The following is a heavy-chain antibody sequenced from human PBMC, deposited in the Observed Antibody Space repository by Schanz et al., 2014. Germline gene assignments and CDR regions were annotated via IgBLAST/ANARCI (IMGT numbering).Heavy chain of an antibody. CDR3: ARDFHGYGPHLDY. CDR1: GFNFSDYA. Sequence: VQLLESGGGLVQPGGSLRLSCAASGFNFSDYAMCWVRQAPGKGLEWVAILWHDGSKKYYADSVKGRFTVSRDNSKNTLYLQLNSLRAEDTAVYYCARDFHGYGPHLDYWGQGSLVTVSS. J-gene: IGHJ4*02. V-gene: IGHV3-33*08. D-gene: IGHD5-12*01. CDR2: LWHDGSKK.